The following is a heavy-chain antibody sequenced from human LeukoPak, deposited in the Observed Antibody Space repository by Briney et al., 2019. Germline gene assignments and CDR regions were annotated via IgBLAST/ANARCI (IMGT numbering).Heavy chain of an antibody. D-gene: IGHD1-20*01. J-gene: IGHJ6*03. CDR1: GFTFSSYS. V-gene: IGHV3-21*01. CDR2: ISSSSSYI. Sequence: GGSLRLSCAASGFTFSSYSMNWVRQAPGKGLEWVSSISSSSSYIYSADSVKGRFTISRDNSKNTLYLQMNSLRAEDTAVYYCANLFNWNDVDYMDVWGKGTTVTIPS. CDR3: ANLFNWNDVDYMDV.